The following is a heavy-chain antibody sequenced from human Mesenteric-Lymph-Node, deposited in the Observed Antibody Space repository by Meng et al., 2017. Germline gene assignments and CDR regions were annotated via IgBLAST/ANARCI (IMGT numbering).Heavy chain of an antibody. CDR2: IYYSGST. V-gene: IGHV4-59*08. D-gene: IGHD2-2*01. CDR1: GGSNSSYY. CDR3: ARGELLWDY. Sequence: VQVHESGPGLVKPSESLSLPCTVSGGSNSSYYWSLIRQPPGKGLEWIGYIYYSGSTNYNPSLKSRVTISVDTSKNQFSLKLSSVTAADTAVYFCARGELLWDYWGQGTLVTVSS. J-gene: IGHJ4*02.